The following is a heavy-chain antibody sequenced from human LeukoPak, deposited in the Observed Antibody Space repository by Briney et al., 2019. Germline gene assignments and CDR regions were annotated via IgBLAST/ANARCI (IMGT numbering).Heavy chain of an antibody. D-gene: IGHD3-10*01. CDR2: ISGDGSAR. CDR1: GFTSSSYW. CDR3: VRGRGSYGWFDP. Sequence: GGSLRLSCAASGFTSSSYWMHWVRQVPGKGLVWVSGISGDGSARNYADSVKGRFTISRDDAKNTVYLQMNSLRAEDTAVYYCVRGRGSYGWFDPWGQGTLVTVSS. V-gene: IGHV3-74*01. J-gene: IGHJ5*02.